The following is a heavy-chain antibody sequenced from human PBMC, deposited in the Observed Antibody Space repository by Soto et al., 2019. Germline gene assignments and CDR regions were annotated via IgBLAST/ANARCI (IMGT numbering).Heavy chain of an antibody. D-gene: IGHD5-18*01. V-gene: IGHV1-69*02. CDR1: GGTFSSYT. CDR3: ARARADTAMVTGP. Sequence: QVQLVQSGAEVKKPASSVKVSCKASGGTFSSYTISWVRHAPGQGLETMGRITPIPGIAHYAHKFQSRVTITADNSTSTVYMELSSLRAEDTAVYYCARARADTAMVTGPWGQGPLATGSS. CDR2: ITPIPGIA. J-gene: IGHJ5*02.